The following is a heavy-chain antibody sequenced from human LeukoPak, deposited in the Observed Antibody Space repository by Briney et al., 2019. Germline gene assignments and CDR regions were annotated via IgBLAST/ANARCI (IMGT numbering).Heavy chain of an antibody. J-gene: IGHJ4*02. V-gene: IGHV1-2*02. Sequence: ASVKVCCKASGYTFTGYYMHWVRQAPGQWLEWMGWINPNSGGTNYAQKFQGRVTMTRDTSISTAYMELSRLRSDDTAVYYCAAGYSYGLSFDYWGQGTLVTVSS. CDR2: INPNSGGT. D-gene: IGHD5-18*01. CDR1: GYTFTGYY. CDR3: AAGYSYGLSFDY.